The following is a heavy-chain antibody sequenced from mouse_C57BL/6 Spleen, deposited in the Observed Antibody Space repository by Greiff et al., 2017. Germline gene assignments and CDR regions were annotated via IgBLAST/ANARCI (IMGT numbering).Heavy chain of an antibody. CDR3: TRRRPYYYAMDY. V-gene: IGHV6-3*01. CDR1: GFTFSNYW. D-gene: IGHD1-2*01. Sequence: EVQLVESGGGLVQPGGSMKLSCVASGFTFSNYWMNWVRQSPEKGLEWVAQIRLKSDNYATHYAESVKGRFTISRDDSKSSVYLQMNNLRAEDTGIYYCTRRRPYYYAMDYWGQGTSVTVSS. J-gene: IGHJ4*01. CDR2: IRLKSDNYAT.